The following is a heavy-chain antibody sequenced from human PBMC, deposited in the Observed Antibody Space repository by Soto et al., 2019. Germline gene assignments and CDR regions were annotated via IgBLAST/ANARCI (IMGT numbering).Heavy chain of an antibody. CDR3: ASAETGPQMHVPSSMDV. CDR2: MLSDEYTT. D-gene: IGHD2-2*01. J-gene: IGHJ6*02. V-gene: IGHV3-33*01. CDR1: GFIFSKYD. Sequence: GGSLRLSCVGSGFIFSKYDIHWVRQAPGQGLEWLGVMLSDEYTTYYAAVLEGRFIIDRRNSQSSIYLEITGLRGEDGALYFCASAETGPQMHVPSSMDVWGQGTTVTVSS.